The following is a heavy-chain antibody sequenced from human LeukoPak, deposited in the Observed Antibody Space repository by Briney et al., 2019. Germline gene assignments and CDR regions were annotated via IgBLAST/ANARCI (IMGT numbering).Heavy chain of an antibody. J-gene: IGHJ4*02. D-gene: IGHD3-10*01. CDR1: GGSISSGDYY. V-gene: IGHV4-30-4*01. CDR2: IYYSGSI. Sequence: PSQTLSLTCTVSGGSISSGDYYWSWIRQPPGKGLEWIGYIYYSGSIYYNPSLKSRVTISVDTSKNQFSLKLSSVTAADTAVYYCASTYGSGSYYNPNFDYWGQGTLVTVSS. CDR3: ASTYGSGSYYNPNFDY.